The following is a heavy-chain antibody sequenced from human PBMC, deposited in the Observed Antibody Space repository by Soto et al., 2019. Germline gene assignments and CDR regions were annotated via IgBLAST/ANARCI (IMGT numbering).Heavy chain of an antibody. V-gene: IGHV4-31*03. Sequence: ASETLSLTCTVSGGSISSGGYYWSWIRQHPGKGLEWIGYIYYSGSTYYNPSLKSRVTISVDTSKNQFSLKLSSVTAADTAVYYCARSPIAAAGSPQRQYGMDVWGQGTTVTVSS. CDR1: GGSISSGGYY. CDR3: ARSPIAAAGSPQRQYGMDV. D-gene: IGHD6-13*01. J-gene: IGHJ6*02. CDR2: IYYSGST.